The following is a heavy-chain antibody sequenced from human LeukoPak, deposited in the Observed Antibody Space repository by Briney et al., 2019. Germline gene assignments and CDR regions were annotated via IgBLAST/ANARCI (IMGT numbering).Heavy chain of an antibody. J-gene: IGHJ4*02. V-gene: IGHV3-53*01. Sequence: PGGSLRLSCAASGFTVSSNYMNWVRQAPGKGLEWVSVIYGGGNIYYADSVKGRFTISRDNSKNTLYLQMNSLRAEDTAVHYCAREAGYNYPYYFDYWGQGTLVTVSS. CDR1: GFTVSSNY. CDR2: IYGGGNI. CDR3: AREAGYNYPYYFDY. D-gene: IGHD5-24*01.